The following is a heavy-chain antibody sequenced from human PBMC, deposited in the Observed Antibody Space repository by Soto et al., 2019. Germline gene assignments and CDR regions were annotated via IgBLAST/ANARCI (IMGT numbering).Heavy chain of an antibody. CDR1: GGSISSGGYY. V-gene: IGHV4-31*03. CDR3: ARGVAYYDSSGYWAFDI. J-gene: IGHJ3*02. Sequence: QVQLQESGPGLVKPSQTLSLTCTVSGGSISSGGYYWSWIRQHPGTGLEWIGYIYYSGSTYYNPSLKCRVTISVDTSKNQFSRKLSSVTAADTAVDYCARGVAYYDSSGYWAFDIWGQGTMVTVSS. D-gene: IGHD3-22*01. CDR2: IYYSGST.